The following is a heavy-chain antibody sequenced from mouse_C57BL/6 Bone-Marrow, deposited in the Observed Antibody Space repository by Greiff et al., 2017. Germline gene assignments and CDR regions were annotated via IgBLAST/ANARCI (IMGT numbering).Heavy chain of an antibody. V-gene: IGHV1-52*01. CDR1: GYTFTSYW. CDR3: ARPIYDGYYWYFDV. D-gene: IGHD2-3*01. CDR2: IDPSDSET. Sequence: QVQLQQPGAELVRPGSSVKLSCKASGYTFTSYWMNWVKQRPIKGLEWIGNIDPSDSETHYNQKFKDKATLTVDKSSSTAYMQLSSLTSEDSAVYYCARPIYDGYYWYFDVWGTGTTVTVSS. J-gene: IGHJ1*03.